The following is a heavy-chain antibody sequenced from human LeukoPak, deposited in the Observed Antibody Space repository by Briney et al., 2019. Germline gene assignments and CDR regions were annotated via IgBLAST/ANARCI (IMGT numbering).Heavy chain of an antibody. CDR1: GFTFSSYN. J-gene: IGHJ4*02. V-gene: IGHV3-21*01. Sequence: PGGSLRLSCAASGFTFSSYNMSWVRQAPGKGLEWVSSISSSSSYIYYADSLKGRFTISRDNAKNSLYLQMNSLRAEDTAVYYCARDNIAVAVGFDYWGQGTLVTVSS. CDR3: ARDNIAVAVGFDY. CDR2: ISSSSSYI. D-gene: IGHD6-19*01.